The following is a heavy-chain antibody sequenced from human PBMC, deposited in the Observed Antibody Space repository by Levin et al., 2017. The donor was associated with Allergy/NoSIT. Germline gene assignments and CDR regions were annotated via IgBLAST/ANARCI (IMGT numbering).Heavy chain of an antibody. CDR1: GGSISSYY. V-gene: IGHV4-59*01. Sequence: PSETLSLTCTVSGGSISSYYWSWIRQPPGKGLEWIGYIYYSGSTNYNPSLKSRVTISVDTSKNQFSLKLSSVTAADTAVYYCARGIAAAGTVYYYYGMDVWGQGTTVTVSS. CDR2: IYYSGST. D-gene: IGHD6-13*01. CDR3: ARGIAAAGTVYYYYGMDV. J-gene: IGHJ6*02.